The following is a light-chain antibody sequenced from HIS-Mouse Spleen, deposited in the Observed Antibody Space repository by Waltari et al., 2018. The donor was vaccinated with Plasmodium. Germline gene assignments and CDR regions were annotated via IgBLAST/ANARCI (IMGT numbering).Light chain of an antibody. CDR3: YSTDSSGNHRV. Sequence: SYELTQPPSVSVSPGQKARITCPGDALPKKYAYWYQQKSGQAPVLVIEEDSKRPSGIPERFSGSSSGTMATLTISGAQVEDEADYYCYSTDSSGNHRVFGGGTKLTVL. CDR2: EDS. CDR1: ALPKKY. J-gene: IGLJ3*02. V-gene: IGLV3-10*01.